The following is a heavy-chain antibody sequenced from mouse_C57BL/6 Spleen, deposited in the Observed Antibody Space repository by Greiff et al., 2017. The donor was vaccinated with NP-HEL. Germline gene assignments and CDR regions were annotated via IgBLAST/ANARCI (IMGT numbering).Heavy chain of an antibody. CDR3: ARPYYDYDDYAMDY. Sequence: EVKLMESGGGLVKPGGSLKLSCAASGFTFSSYTMSWVRQTPEKRLEWVATISGGGGNSYYPDSVKGRFTISRDNAKNTLYLQRSSLRSEDTALYYCARPYYDYDDYAMDYWGQGTSVTVSS. D-gene: IGHD2-4*01. CDR2: ISGGGGNS. V-gene: IGHV5-9*01. J-gene: IGHJ4*01. CDR1: GFTFSSYT.